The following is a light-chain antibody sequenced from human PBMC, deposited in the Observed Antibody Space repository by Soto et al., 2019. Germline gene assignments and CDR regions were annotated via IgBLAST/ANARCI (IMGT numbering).Light chain of an antibody. CDR1: SSDVGGYNY. CDR3: SSYTSRSTYV. V-gene: IGLV2-14*01. CDR2: DVS. J-gene: IGLJ1*01. Sequence: QSVLTQPASVSGSPGQSITISCTGTSSDVGGYNYVSWYQQHPGKAPKVMIYDVSNRPSGVSNRFSSSKSGNTASLSISGLQAEDEADYYCSSYTSRSTYVFGTGTRSPS.